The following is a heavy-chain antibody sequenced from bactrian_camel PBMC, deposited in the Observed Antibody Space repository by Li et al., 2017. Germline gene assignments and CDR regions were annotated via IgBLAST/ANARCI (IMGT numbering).Heavy chain of an antibody. CDR1: GYTHIINV. CDR3: AADMVSECLANWYVRPIAFDY. V-gene: IGHV3S53*01. D-gene: IGHD4*01. CDR2: IDSDGST. Sequence: ESGGGSVQAGGSLTLSCVVSGYTHIINVMAWFREAPGKEREGVATIDSDGSTLYADSVKGRFTISQDNRKRTIYLQMNNIVPEDTAMYYCAADMVSECLANWYVRPIAFDYWGQGTQVTVS. J-gene: IGHJ4*01.